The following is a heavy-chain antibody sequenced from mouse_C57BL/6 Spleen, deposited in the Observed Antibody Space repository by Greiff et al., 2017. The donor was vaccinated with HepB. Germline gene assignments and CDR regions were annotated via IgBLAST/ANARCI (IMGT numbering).Heavy chain of an antibody. D-gene: IGHD4-1*01. CDR3: ARSDWDDWYFDV. Sequence: EVQRVESGGGLVKPGGSLKLSCAASGFTFSDYGMHWVRQAPEQGLEWVAYISSGSSTIYYADTVKGRFTISRDNAKNTLFLQMTSLRSEDTAMYYCARSDWDDWYFDVWGTGTTATVSS. J-gene: IGHJ1*03. V-gene: IGHV5-17*01. CDR1: GFTFSDYG. CDR2: ISSGSSTI.